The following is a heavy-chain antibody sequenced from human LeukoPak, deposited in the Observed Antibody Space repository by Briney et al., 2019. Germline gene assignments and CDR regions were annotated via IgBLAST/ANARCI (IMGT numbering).Heavy chain of an antibody. Sequence: GGSLRLSCAASGFTVSSNYMSWVRQAPGKGLEWVSVIYSGGSTYYADSVKGRFTISRDNSKNTLYLQMNSLRAEDTAVYYCARGVVPAAIQGDYYYYYYMDVWGKGTTVTVSS. V-gene: IGHV3-66*01. CDR2: IYSGGST. J-gene: IGHJ6*03. CDR3: ARGVVPAAIQGDYYYYYYMDV. D-gene: IGHD2-2*02. CDR1: GFTVSSNY.